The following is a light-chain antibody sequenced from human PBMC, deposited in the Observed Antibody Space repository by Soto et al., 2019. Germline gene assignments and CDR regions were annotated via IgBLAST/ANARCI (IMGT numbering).Light chain of an antibody. CDR2: EDN. CDR1: SGSIASNY. Sequence: NFMLTQPHSVSESPGKTVTISCTRSSGSIASNYVQWYQQRPGSAPTTVIHEDNQRPSGVPDRFSGSIDSSSNSASLTISGLKSEDEADYCCQSYDSSNRVFGGGTQLTVL. J-gene: IGLJ3*02. CDR3: QSYDSSNRV. V-gene: IGLV6-57*04.